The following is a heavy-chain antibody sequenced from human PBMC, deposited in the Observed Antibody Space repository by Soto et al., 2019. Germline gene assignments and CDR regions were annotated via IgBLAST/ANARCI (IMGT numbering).Heavy chain of an antibody. Sequence: HPGVSLRLSCAASGFTFSSSWMSWVRQAPGKGLEWVANINQDGSERSYVDSVKGRFTISRDNARNSLFLQINSLRAEDTALYYCARAGPVVAARDYWGQGTLVTVSS. D-gene: IGHD2-15*01. CDR2: INQDGSER. V-gene: IGHV3-7*01. J-gene: IGHJ4*02. CDR1: GFTFSSSW. CDR3: ARAGPVVAARDY.